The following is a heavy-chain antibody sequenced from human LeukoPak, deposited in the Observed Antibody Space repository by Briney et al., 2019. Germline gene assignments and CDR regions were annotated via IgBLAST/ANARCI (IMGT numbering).Heavy chain of an antibody. Sequence: GGSLRLSCAASGFTFSSYGMHWVRQAPGKGLEWVAVIWYDGSNKYYADSVKGRFTISRDNSKNTLYLQMGSLREEDTAVYFCARDLEQHSYYMDVWGRGTTVTVSS. CDR1: GFTFSSYG. V-gene: IGHV3-33*01. J-gene: IGHJ6*03. CDR2: IWYDGSNK. D-gene: IGHD6-13*01. CDR3: ARDLEQHSYYMDV.